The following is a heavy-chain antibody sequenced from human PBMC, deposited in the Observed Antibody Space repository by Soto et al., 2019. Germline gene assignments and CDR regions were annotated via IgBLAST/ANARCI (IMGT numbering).Heavy chain of an antibody. CDR3: ARWYGDYDQYFAL. CDR1: GGSISSGDYY. CDR2: IYYSGST. Sequence: QVQLQESGPGLVKPSQTLSLTCTVSGGSISSGDYYWSWIRQPPGNGREGIGYIYYSGSTYYNPSLRSRVTVSVDTSTTQFSLKLSSVTAAATAVYYCARWYGDYDQYFALWGRGTLVPVSS. D-gene: IGHD4-17*01. J-gene: IGHJ2*01. V-gene: IGHV4-30-4*01.